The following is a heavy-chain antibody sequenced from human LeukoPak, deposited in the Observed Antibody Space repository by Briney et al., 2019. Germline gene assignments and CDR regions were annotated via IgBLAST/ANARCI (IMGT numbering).Heavy chain of an antibody. CDR1: GYTFTGYY. V-gene: IGHV1-2*02. CDR2: INPNSGGT. CDR3: ARDSSVGSSWYLT. D-gene: IGHD6-13*01. Sequence: GASVKVSCKASGYTFTGYYMHWVRQAPGRGLEWMGWINPNSGGTNYAQKFQGRVTMTRDTSISTAYMELRSLRSDDTAVYYCARDSSVGSSWYLTWGQGTLVTVSS. J-gene: IGHJ4*02.